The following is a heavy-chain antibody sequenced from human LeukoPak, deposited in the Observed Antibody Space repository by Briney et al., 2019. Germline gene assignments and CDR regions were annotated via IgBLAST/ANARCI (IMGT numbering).Heavy chain of an antibody. V-gene: IGHV4-59*01. J-gene: IGHJ4*02. CDR3: ASFSYYGSGPDY. D-gene: IGHD3-10*01. CDR1: LGSISIYY. Sequence: SETLSLTCTVPLGSISIYYRSCRRERPREGVWWIGYIYYSGRSNYNLSLKSRVTISVHTSKHQLYLKLSSVTAADTGVYYCASFSYYGSGPDYWGQGTIVTVSS. CDR2: IYYSGRS.